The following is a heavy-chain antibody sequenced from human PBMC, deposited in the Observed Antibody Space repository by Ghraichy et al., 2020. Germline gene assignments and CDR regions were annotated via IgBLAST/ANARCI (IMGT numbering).Heavy chain of an antibody. CDR2: MSYDATHK. Sequence: GGSLRLSCAASGFIFSSYGMHWVRQAPGKGLEWVALMSYDATHKYYADSVKGRFTISRDNSKNTLWLHMNSLRVEDTAVYYCAKLAVADPTGMDVWGQGTTVTVSS. V-gene: IGHV3-30*18. D-gene: IGHD6-19*01. CDR1: GFIFSSYG. J-gene: IGHJ6*02. CDR3: AKLAVADPTGMDV.